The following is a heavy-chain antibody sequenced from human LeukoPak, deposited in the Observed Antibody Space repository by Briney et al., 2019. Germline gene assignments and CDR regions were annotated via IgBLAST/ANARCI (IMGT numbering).Heavy chain of an antibody. CDR1: GDSISTYY. J-gene: IGHJ4*02. D-gene: IGHD2-15*01. V-gene: IGHV4-59*08. CDR3: AIQSALGGSCFDY. CDR2: IYNGGTT. Sequence: SETLSLTCTVSGDSISTYYWSWIRQPPGKGLEWIGYIYNGGTTKFNPSLKSRVTISVDTSQNQFSLKLSSVTAADTAVYYCAIQSALGGSCFDYWGQGTLVTVSS.